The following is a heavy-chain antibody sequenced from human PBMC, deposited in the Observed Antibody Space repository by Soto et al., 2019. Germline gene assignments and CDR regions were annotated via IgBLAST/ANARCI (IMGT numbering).Heavy chain of an antibody. CDR3: AKDRGSADHFDH. CDR1: GFTFDYYA. D-gene: IGHD2-15*01. Sequence: GGSLRLSCAASGFTFDYYAMHWVRLVPGKGLEWVSGISWSGGAIDYADSVKGRFTISRDNAKNSLYLQMDSLRADDTALYYCAKDRGSADHFDHWGQGTLVTVSS. V-gene: IGHV3-9*01. CDR2: ISWSGGAI. J-gene: IGHJ4*02.